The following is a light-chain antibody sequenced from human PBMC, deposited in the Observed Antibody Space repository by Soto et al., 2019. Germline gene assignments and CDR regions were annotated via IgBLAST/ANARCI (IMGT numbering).Light chain of an antibody. V-gene: IGKV3-15*01. Sequence: EVGRTRSPATLSVSPGERATLSCRASQSVSSNLAWYQQKPGQAPRLLIYGASTRATGIPARFSGSGSGTEFTLTISSLQSEDFAVYYCQQYNNWPPEITFGQGTRLEIK. CDR2: GAS. CDR1: QSVSSN. J-gene: IGKJ5*01. CDR3: QQYNNWPPEIT.